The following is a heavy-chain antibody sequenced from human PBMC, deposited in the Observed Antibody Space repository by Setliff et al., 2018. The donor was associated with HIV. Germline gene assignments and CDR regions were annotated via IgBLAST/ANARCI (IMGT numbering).Heavy chain of an antibody. V-gene: IGHV4-38-2*01. J-gene: IGHJ4*02. D-gene: IGHD5-12*01. CDR1: GYSISSGCY. Sequence: SETLSLTCAVSGYSISSGCYWGWIRQPPGKGLERIGSMYHTGSTYYSPSLNSRFTISVDTSKNQFSLKLRSVTAADTAVYYCARQPLYNDYDWRSYYFDYWGQGSLVTVSS. CDR3: ARQPLYNDYDWRSYYFDY. CDR2: MYHTGST.